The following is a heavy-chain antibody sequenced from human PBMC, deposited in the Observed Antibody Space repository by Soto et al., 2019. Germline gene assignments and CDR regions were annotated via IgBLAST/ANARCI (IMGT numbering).Heavy chain of an antibody. Sequence: PSETLSLTCTVSGDSIRTLYYWSWIRQTPGKGLEWIGHIHHSGGTSYNPSLKSLVAISVDTSKNQFSLKLSSVTAADTAVYYCAAGGGLPRYYWGQGTLVTVSS. J-gene: IGHJ4*02. CDR1: GDSIRTLYY. V-gene: IGHV4-59*12. D-gene: IGHD5-12*01. CDR2: IHHSGGT. CDR3: AAGGGLPRYY.